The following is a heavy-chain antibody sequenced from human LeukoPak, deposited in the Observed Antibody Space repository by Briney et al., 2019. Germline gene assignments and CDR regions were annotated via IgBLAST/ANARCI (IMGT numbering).Heavy chain of an antibody. V-gene: IGHV4-59*01. CDR3: ARFDGDYDLFDY. CDR2: IYYSGST. Sequence: KPSETLSLTCAVYGGSFSGYYWSWIRQPPGKGLEWIGYIYYSGSTNYNPSLKSRVTISVDTSKNQFSLKLSSVTAADTAVYYCARFDGDYDLFDYWGQGTLVTVSS. CDR1: GGSFSGYY. J-gene: IGHJ4*02. D-gene: IGHD4-17*01.